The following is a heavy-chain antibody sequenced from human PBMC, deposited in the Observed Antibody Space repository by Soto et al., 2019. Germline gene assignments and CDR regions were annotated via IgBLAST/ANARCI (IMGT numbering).Heavy chain of an antibody. Sequence: QVQLVQSGAEVKKPGASVKVSCKASGYTFTRYDINWVRQATGQGLEWMGWMNPNSGNTGYAQKFQGRVTMTRNTSISTASMELSSLRSEDTAVYYCARERTGTTSRDVWGQGTAVTVSS. V-gene: IGHV1-8*01. CDR1: GYTFTRYD. D-gene: IGHD1-1*01. CDR2: MNPNSGNT. CDR3: ARERTGTTSRDV. J-gene: IGHJ6*02.